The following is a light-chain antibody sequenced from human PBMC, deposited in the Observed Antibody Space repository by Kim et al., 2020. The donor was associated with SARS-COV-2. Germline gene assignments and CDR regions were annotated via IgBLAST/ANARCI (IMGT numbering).Light chain of an antibody. J-gene: IGKJ4*02. CDR3: QQRSRWPLT. Sequence: EIVLTQSPATLSLSPGDRATLSCGASQNINLYLAWYQQKPGQAPRLLIYDASNRATGIPARFSGSGSGTDFTLTISSLEPEDFGVYYCQQRSRWPLTFGRGTKVDIK. CDR2: DAS. V-gene: IGKV3-11*01. CDR1: QNINLY.